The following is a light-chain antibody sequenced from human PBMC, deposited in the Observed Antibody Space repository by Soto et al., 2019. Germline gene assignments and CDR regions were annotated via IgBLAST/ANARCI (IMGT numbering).Light chain of an antibody. CDR1: QSVGSN. V-gene: IGKV3-15*01. J-gene: IGKJ1*01. CDR3: QQYSSWPPWT. Sequence: DIVLTQSPGTLSLSPGERGTLSCRASQSVGSNLAWYQQKPGQAPRLLIYGASARATGIPARFSGSGSGTEFTLTISSLESEDSAVYYCQQYSSWPPWTFGQGTKVDNK. CDR2: GAS.